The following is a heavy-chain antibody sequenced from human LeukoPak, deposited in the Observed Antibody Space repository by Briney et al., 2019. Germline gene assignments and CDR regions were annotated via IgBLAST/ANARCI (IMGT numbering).Heavy chain of an antibody. CDR2: INHSGST. D-gene: IGHD1-26*01. J-gene: IGHJ4*02. CDR1: GGSFSGYY. CDR3: ARGLGYRLSYSGSYYY. Sequence: SETLSLTCAVYGGSFSGYYWSWIRQPPGKGLEWIGEINHSGSTNYNPSLKSRVTISVDTSKNQFSLKLSSVTAADTAVYYCARGLGYRLSYSGSYYYWGQGTLVTVSS. V-gene: IGHV4-34*01.